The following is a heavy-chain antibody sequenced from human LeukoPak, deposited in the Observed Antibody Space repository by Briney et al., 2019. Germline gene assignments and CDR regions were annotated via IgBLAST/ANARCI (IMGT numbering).Heavy chain of an antibody. CDR2: VYYSGTT. J-gene: IGHJ4*02. Sequence: PSETLSLTCTVSNGSISSSSYYWGCIRQAPGEGLEWIGSVYYSGTTYYNPSLKSRVTISVDTSKNQFSLELSSVTAADTAVYYCAGLPRGYSVDYWGQGTLVTVS. D-gene: IGHD1-26*01. CDR3: AGLPRGYSVDY. V-gene: IGHV4-39*01. CDR1: NGSISSSSYY.